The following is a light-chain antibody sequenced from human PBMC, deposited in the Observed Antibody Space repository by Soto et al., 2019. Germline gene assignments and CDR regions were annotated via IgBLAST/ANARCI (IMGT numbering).Light chain of an antibody. J-gene: IGLJ1*01. V-gene: IGLV2-14*01. CDR3: SSYTSSSTPCV. CDR2: EVS. Sequence: QTARTQPASVSGSPGQSITISCTGTSRDVGAYNSVSWYQQHPGKAPKLLIYEVSNRPSGVSNRFSGSKSGNTASLTISGLQAEDEADYYCSSYTSSSTPCVFGTGTKVTLL. CDR1: SRDVGAYNS.